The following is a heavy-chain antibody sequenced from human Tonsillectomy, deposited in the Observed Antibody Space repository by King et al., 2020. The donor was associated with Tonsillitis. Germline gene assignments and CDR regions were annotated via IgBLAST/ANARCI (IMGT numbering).Heavy chain of an antibody. CDR1: GGTFSSYA. CDR3: ASPLYCSSTSCHLFDY. V-gene: IGHV1-69*09. Sequence: QLVQSGAEVKKPGSSVKVSCKASGGTFSSYAISWVRQAPGQGLEWMGRIIPILGIANYAQKFQGRVTITADKSTSTAYMELSSLRSEDTAVYYCASPLYCSSTSCHLFDYWGQGTLVTVSS. CDR2: IIPILGIA. D-gene: IGHD2-2*01. J-gene: IGHJ4*02.